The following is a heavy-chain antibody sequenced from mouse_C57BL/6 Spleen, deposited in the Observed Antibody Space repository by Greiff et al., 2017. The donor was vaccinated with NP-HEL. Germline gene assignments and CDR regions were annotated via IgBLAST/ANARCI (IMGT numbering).Heavy chain of an antibody. J-gene: IGHJ3*01. V-gene: IGHV1-69*01. D-gene: IGHD2-3*01. CDR1: GYTFTSYW. Sequence: QVQLKQPGAELVMPGASVKLSCKASGYTFTSYWMHWVKQRPGQGLEWIGEIAPSDSYTNYNQKFKGKSTLTVDKSSSTAYMQLSSLTSEDSAVYYCARGGYSAWFAYWGQGTLVTVSA. CDR3: ARGGYSAWFAY. CDR2: IAPSDSYT.